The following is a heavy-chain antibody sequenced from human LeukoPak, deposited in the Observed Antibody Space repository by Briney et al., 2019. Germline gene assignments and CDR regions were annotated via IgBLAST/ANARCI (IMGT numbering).Heavy chain of an antibody. Sequence: SETLSLTCTVSGYSISSGYYWGWIRQPPGKGLEWIGSFYHGGSTYYNPSLKSRVTISVDTSKNQFSLKLSSVTAADTAVYYCARDSKMELLAFDIWGQGTMVTVSS. V-gene: IGHV4-38-2*02. CDR1: GYSISSGYY. CDR2: FYHGGST. CDR3: ARDSKMELLAFDI. J-gene: IGHJ3*02. D-gene: IGHD1-7*01.